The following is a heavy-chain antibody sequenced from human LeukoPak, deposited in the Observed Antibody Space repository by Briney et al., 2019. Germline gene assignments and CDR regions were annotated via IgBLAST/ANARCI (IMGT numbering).Heavy chain of an antibody. Sequence: PSETLSLTCAVYGGSFSGYYWSWIRQPPGKGLEWIGEINHSGSTNYNPSLKSRVTISVDTSKNQFSLKLSSATAADTAVYYCARHSSMTTVTFDYWGQGTLVTVSS. V-gene: IGHV4-34*01. D-gene: IGHD4-17*01. CDR2: INHSGST. CDR1: GGSFSGYY. J-gene: IGHJ4*02. CDR3: ARHSSMTTVTFDY.